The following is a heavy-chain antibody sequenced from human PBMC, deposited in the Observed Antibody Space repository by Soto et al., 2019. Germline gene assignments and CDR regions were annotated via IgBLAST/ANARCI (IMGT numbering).Heavy chain of an antibody. D-gene: IGHD6-13*01. V-gene: IGHV3-23*01. Sequence: GGSLRLSCAASGFTFGNYAMSWVRQAPGKGLQWVSAISGTGNNIYYADSVKGRFIISRDKSKNTLYLQMNSLRAEDTAVYYCAKDSWYFDLWSQGSQVTVSS. J-gene: IGHJ4*02. CDR2: ISGTGNNI. CDR1: GFTFGNYA. CDR3: AKDSWYFDL.